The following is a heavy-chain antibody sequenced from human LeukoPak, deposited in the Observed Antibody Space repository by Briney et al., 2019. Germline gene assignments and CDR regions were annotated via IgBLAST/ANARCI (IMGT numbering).Heavy chain of an antibody. CDR3: ASSTRGYDFWSGHFDY. V-gene: IGHV3-66*01. CDR2: IYSGGST. D-gene: IGHD3-3*01. J-gene: IGHJ4*02. CDR1: GFTVSSNY. Sequence: GGSLRLSCAASGFTVSSNYMSWVRQAPGKGLEWVSVIYSGGSTYYADSVKGRFTISRDNSKNTLYLQMNSLRAEDTAVYYCASSTRGYDFWSGHFDYWGQGTLVTVSS.